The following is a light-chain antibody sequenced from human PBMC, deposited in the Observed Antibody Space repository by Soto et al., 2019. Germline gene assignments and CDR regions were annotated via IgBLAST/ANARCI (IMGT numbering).Light chain of an antibody. CDR3: QQYNNWPYT. J-gene: IGKJ2*01. CDR2: GAS. CDR1: QAISSN. V-gene: IGKV3-15*01. Sequence: EIVMTQSPATLSVSRGERATLSCRANQAISSNLAWYQQKPGQAPRLLIYGASTRATGIPARFSGSGSGTEFTLTISSLQSKDFAVYYCQQYNNWPYTFGQGTKVDIK.